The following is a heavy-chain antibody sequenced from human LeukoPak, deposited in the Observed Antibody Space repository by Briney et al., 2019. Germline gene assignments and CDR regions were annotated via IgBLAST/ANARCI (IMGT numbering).Heavy chain of an antibody. CDR1: GFTFSTYW. CDR3: ARGSTVKDY. CDR2: IKEDGSEK. D-gene: IGHD1-1*01. V-gene: IGHV3-7*01. J-gene: IGHJ4*02. Sequence: GGSLRLSCAASGFTFSTYWMMWSRQAPGKGLEWVANIKEDGSEKYYVDSVKGRFTISRDGAKNSLYLQMNSLRAEDTAVYYCARGSTVKDYWGQGTLDTVSS.